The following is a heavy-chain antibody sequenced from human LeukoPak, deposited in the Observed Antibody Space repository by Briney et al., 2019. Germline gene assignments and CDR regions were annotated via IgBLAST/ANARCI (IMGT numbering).Heavy chain of an antibody. CDR1: GGSFSSGTYY. J-gene: IGHJ4*02. CDR2: IYYSGTT. D-gene: IGHD4-11*01. CDR3: ARDRVRGNSNPFFDY. Sequence: SETLSLTCTVSGGSFSSGTYYWSWLRQPPGKGLDWIGYIYYSGTTYYNPSLKSLATISVDTYKNQFSLKLSSVTAADTAVYYCARDRVRGNSNPFFDYWGQGTMVTVSS. V-gene: IGHV4-61*01.